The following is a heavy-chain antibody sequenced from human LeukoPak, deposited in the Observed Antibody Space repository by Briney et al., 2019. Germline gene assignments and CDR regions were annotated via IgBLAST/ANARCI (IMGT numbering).Heavy chain of an antibody. Sequence: ASVKVSCKASGYTFTGYYMHWVRQAPGQGLEWMGWINPNSGGTNYAQKFQGRVTMTRDTSISTAYMELSRLRSDDTAVYYCARDRYCSSTSSYPMNTGNWFDPWGLGTLVTVSS. CDR1: GYTFTGYY. D-gene: IGHD2-2*01. CDR2: INPNSGGT. J-gene: IGHJ5*02. V-gene: IGHV1-2*02. CDR3: ARDRYCSSTSSYPMNTGNWFDP.